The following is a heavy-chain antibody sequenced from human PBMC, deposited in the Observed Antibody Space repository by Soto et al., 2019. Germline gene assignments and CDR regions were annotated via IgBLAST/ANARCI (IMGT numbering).Heavy chain of an antibody. D-gene: IGHD2-2*02. V-gene: IGHV1-2*02. CDR2: INPNSGGT. Sequence: QVQLVQSGAEVEEPGASVKVSCKASGYSFTDHYMHWVRQAPGQGLEWMGWINPNSGGTKSAQQFQGRVTMTRDMSISTAYMELSRLRFDDTAVYYCARGKEIPDYWNFDLWGRGTLVTVSS. J-gene: IGHJ2*01. CDR3: ARGKEIPDYWNFDL. CDR1: GYSFTDHY.